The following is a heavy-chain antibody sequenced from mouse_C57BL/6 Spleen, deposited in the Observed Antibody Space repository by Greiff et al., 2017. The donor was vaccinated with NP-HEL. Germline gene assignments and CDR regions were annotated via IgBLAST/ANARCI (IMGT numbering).Heavy chain of an antibody. CDR1: GYTFTNYW. Sequence: QVQLQQSGAELVMPGASVKLSCKASGYTFTNYWMHWVKQRPGQGPEWIGEIDPSDSYTNYNQKFKGKSTLTVDKSSSTAYMQLSSLTSEDSAVYYGARRGDYDWYFDVWGTGTTVTVSS. V-gene: IGHV1-69*01. CDR2: IDPSDSYT. J-gene: IGHJ1*03. CDR3: ARRGDYDWYFDV. D-gene: IGHD2-4*01.